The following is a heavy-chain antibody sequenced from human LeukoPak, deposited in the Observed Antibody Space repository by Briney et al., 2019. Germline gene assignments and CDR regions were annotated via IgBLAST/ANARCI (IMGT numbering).Heavy chain of an antibody. CDR2: ISYSGST. Sequence: SETLSLTCTVSGGSISSYYWSWIRQPPGKGLEWIGYISYSGSTNYNPSLKSRVTISVDTSKNQFSLKLTSVTAADTALYYCARDRASAGGFDYWGQGTLVTVSS. J-gene: IGHJ4*02. V-gene: IGHV4-59*01. CDR3: ARDRASAGGFDY. D-gene: IGHD2-15*01. CDR1: GGSISSYY.